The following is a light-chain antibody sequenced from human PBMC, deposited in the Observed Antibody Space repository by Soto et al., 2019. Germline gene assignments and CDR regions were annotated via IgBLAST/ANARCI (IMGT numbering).Light chain of an antibody. V-gene: IGKV3-15*01. CDR1: QSLTSY. CDR3: QHYNNWPFT. J-gene: IGKJ5*01. CDR2: GAS. Sequence: EIVMTQSPATLSVSPGETATLSCRASQSLTSYLAWYQQKPDQAPRLLIYGASARATGIPARFSGSGSGTEFTLTISSLQSEDFAVYYCQHYNNWPFTFGQGTRLEIK.